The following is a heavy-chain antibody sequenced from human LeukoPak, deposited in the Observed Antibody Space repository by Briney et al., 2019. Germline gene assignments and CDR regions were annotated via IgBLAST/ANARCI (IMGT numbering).Heavy chain of an antibody. Sequence: SETLSLTCTVSGGSISSYYWSWIRQPPGKGLEWIGYIYYSGSTNYNPSLKSRVTISVDTSKNQFSLKLSSATAADTAVYYCARRAAAGVNFDYWGQGTLVTVSS. CDR3: ARRAAAGVNFDY. CDR1: GGSISSYY. D-gene: IGHD6-13*01. J-gene: IGHJ4*02. CDR2: IYYSGST. V-gene: IGHV4-59*08.